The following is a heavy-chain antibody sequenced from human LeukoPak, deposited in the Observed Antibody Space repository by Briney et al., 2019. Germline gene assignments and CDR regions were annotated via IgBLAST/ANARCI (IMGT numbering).Heavy chain of an antibody. J-gene: IGHJ4*02. D-gene: IGHD1-26*01. CDR3: ARHDPSEV. Sequence: SETLSLTCTVSGASISSRGGYYWGWIRQAPGKGLEWIGSVFYTGSTYYNPSLKSRVTISVDTSKNQFSLKLSSVTAADTAVYYCARHDPSEVWGQGTLVTVSS. CDR2: VFYTGST. CDR1: GASISSRGGYY. V-gene: IGHV4-39*01.